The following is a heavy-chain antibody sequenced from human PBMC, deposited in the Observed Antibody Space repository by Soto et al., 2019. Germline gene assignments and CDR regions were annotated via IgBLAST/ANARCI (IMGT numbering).Heavy chain of an antibody. Sequence: EVQLVESGGGLVQPGESLRLSCAASGFTFSSYWMHWVRQAPGKGLVWVSRINSDGSSPSYAGSVKGRFTISRDKAKNTLYLQMSSLRAEDTAVYYCVRTSLVVAAATREDYWGQGTLVTVSS. J-gene: IGHJ4*02. V-gene: IGHV3-74*01. D-gene: IGHD2-15*01. CDR2: INSDGSSP. CDR1: GFTFSSYW. CDR3: VRTSLVVAAATREDY.